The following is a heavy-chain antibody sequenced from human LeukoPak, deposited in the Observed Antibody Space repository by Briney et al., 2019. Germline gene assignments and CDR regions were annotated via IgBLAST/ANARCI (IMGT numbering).Heavy chain of an antibody. CDR2: IYYSGSS. Sequence: SEALSLTCTVSGGSINNGGYYWSWIRQHPGKGLEWIGYIYYSGSSYYNPSLRSRVTISVDTSKNHFSLKLSSVTAADTAVYYCARNRDGYNSFDYWGQGTLVTVSS. CDR1: GGSINNGGYY. J-gene: IGHJ4*02. CDR3: ARNRDGYNSFDY. D-gene: IGHD5-24*01. V-gene: IGHV4-31*03.